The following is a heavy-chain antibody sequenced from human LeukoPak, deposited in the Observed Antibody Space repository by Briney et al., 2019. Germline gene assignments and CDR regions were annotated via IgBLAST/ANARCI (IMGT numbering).Heavy chain of an antibody. Sequence: SETLSLTCAVYGGSFSGYYWGWIRQPPGKGLEWIGTIHYKGSTDYNPSLKSRVTISVDTSKNQLSLKLSSVTAADTSMYFCGMGDIYFDYWGQGTLVTVSS. CDR1: GGSFSGYY. V-gene: IGHV4-34*01. D-gene: IGHD3-16*01. J-gene: IGHJ4*02. CDR3: GMGDIYFDY. CDR2: IHYKGST.